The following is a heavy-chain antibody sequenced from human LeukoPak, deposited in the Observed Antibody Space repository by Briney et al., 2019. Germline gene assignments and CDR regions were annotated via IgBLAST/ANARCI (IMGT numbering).Heavy chain of an antibody. J-gene: IGHJ4*02. CDR2: INSDGSST. CDR3: ARGRVGRGLLWFGELY. D-gene: IGHD3-10*01. Sequence: GGSLRLSCAASGFTLSSYWMHLVRQAPGKGLVWVSRINSDGSSTSYADSVKGRFTISRDNAKNTLYLQMNSLRAEDTAVYYCARGRVGRGLLWFGELYGGQGTLVTVSS. CDR1: GFTLSSYW. V-gene: IGHV3-74*01.